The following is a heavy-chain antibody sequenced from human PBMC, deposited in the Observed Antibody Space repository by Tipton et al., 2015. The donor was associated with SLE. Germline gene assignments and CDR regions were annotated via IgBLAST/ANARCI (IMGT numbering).Heavy chain of an antibody. Sequence: TLSLTCTVSGGSISSGSYYWSWIRQPAGKRLEWIGRIYGSGSTIYNPSLKSRVTISVDTSKNHFSLKLSSVTAADTAVYHCARDRDYYDSSGLLLEGFDVWGQGTMVTVSS. D-gene: IGHD3-22*01. J-gene: IGHJ3*01. V-gene: IGHV4-61*02. CDR3: ARDRDYYDSSGLLLEGFDV. CDR1: GGSISSGSYY. CDR2: IYGSGST.